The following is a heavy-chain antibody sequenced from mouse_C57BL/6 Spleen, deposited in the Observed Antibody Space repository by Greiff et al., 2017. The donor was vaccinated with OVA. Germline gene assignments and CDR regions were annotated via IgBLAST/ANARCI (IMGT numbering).Heavy chain of an antibody. CDR3: ASYGSSLYYFDY. CDR2: IYPGSGST. CDR1: GYTFTSYW. D-gene: IGHD1-1*01. Sequence: QVHVKQPGAELVKPGASVKMSCKASGYTFTSYWITWVKQRPGQGLEWIGDIYPGSGSTNYNEKFKSKATLTVDTSSSTAYMQRSSLTSEDSAVYYCASYGSSLYYFDYWGQGTTLTVSS. J-gene: IGHJ2*01. V-gene: IGHV1-55*01.